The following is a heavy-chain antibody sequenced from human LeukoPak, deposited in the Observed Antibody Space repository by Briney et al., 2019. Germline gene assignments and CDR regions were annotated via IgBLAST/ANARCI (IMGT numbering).Heavy chain of an antibody. V-gene: IGHV3-30-3*01. D-gene: IGHD3-3*01. CDR1: GFTFSSYP. J-gene: IGHJ4*02. CDR3: ARDQYEFWSGYYQTRGNSGADY. CDR2: ISYDGSKI. Sequence: GGSLRLSCAASGFTFSSYPLHWVRQAPGKGLEWVTLISYDGSKIYYADSVKGRFTISRDNSKDTLYLQMNSLRAEDTAVYYCARDQYEFWSGYYQTRGNSGADYWGQGTLLTVSS.